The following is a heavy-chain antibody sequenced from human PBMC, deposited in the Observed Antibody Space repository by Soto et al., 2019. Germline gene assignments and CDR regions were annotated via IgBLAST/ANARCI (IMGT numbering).Heavy chain of an antibody. Sequence: QVQLVESGGGVVQPGRSLRLSCAASGFTFSSYAMHWVRQAPGKGLEWVAVISYDGSNKYYADSVKGRFTISRDNSKNTRYLQMDSLRAEDTAVYYCARGGGYSNYGHFDYWGQGTLVTVSS. CDR3: ARGGGYSNYGHFDY. J-gene: IGHJ4*02. D-gene: IGHD4-4*01. CDR1: GFTFSSYA. V-gene: IGHV3-30-3*01. CDR2: ISYDGSNK.